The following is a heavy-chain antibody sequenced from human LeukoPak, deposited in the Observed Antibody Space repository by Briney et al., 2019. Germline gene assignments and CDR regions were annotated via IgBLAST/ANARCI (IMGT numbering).Heavy chain of an antibody. CDR1: GGSISSYY. CDR2: INYSGST. Sequence: SETLSLTCTVSGGSISSYYWSWIRQPPGKGLEWIGCINYSGSTHYKVSLKSRVTISVDTSKNQFSLKLSSVTAADTAVYYCAREGYAMVRGVPFDYWGQGTLVTVSS. D-gene: IGHD3-10*01. CDR3: AREGYAMVRGVPFDY. V-gene: IGHV4-59*12. J-gene: IGHJ4*02.